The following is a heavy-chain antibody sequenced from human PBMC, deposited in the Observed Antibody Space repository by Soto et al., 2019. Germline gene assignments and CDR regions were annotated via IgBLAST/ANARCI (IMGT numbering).Heavy chain of an antibody. Sequence: EVQLVESGGGLVQPGGSLRLSCAASGFTVSSNYMSWVRQAPGKGLEWVSVLYSSGTTYYSDSVQGRFSISRDNSKNTLYLQLNSLRAEATALYYCARDLVVGRTGYYMYVWGKGNSVTVSS. J-gene: IGHJ6*03. CDR2: LYSSGTT. CDR3: ARDLVVGRTGYYMYV. CDR1: GFTVSSNY. V-gene: IGHV3-66*01. D-gene: IGHD1-26*01.